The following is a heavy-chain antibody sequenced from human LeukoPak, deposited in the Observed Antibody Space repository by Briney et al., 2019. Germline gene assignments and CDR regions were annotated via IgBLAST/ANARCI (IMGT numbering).Heavy chain of an antibody. D-gene: IGHD1-20*01. CDR3: ARDPPFIIGTTFFDN. Sequence: GGSLRLSCAASGFTFSSYSMNWVRQAPGKGLEWVSSISTSSTYIYYADSVKGRFTISRDNAKNSLYLQMNSLRAEDTAVYYCARDPPFIIGTTFFDNWGQGMLVTVSS. CDR2: ISTSSTYI. V-gene: IGHV3-21*01. J-gene: IGHJ4*02. CDR1: GFTFSSYS.